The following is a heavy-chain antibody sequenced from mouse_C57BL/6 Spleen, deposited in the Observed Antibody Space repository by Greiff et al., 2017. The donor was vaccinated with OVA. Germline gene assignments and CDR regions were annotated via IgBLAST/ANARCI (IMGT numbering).Heavy chain of an antibody. CDR2: ISYDGSN. Sequence: ESGPGLVKPSQSLSLTCSVTGYSITSGYYWNWIRQFPGNKLEWMGYISYDGSNNYNPSLKNRISITRDTSKNQFFLKLNSVTTEDTATYYCARDPLDVWGTGTTVTVSS. CDR1: GYSITSGYY. CDR3: ARDPLDV. J-gene: IGHJ1*03. V-gene: IGHV3-6*01.